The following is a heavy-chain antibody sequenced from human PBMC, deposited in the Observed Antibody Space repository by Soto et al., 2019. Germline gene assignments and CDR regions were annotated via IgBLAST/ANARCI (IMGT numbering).Heavy chain of an antibody. D-gene: IGHD5-12*01. CDR1: GGSFSGYY. CDR2: INHSGST. CDR3: ARALNRPNIVVACCYFDY. V-gene: IGHV4-34*01. Sequence: SETLSLTCAVYGGSFSGYYWSWIRQPPGKGLEWIGEINHSGSTNYNPSLKSRVTISVDTSKNQFSLKLSSVTAADTAVYYCARALNRPNIVVACCYFDYWGQGTLVTVSS. J-gene: IGHJ4*02.